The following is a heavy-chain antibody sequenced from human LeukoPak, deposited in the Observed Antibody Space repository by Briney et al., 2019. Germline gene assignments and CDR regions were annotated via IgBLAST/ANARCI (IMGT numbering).Heavy chain of an antibody. Sequence: SETLSLTCTVSGGSISSYYWSWIRQPPGKGLEWIGYIYYSGSTNYNPSLKSRVTISVDTSKNQFSLKLSSVTAADTAVYYCARGGGEHPGGFDYWGQGTLVTVSS. J-gene: IGHJ4*02. CDR1: GGSISSYY. D-gene: IGHD2-21*01. V-gene: IGHV4-59*01. CDR3: ARGGGEHPGGFDY. CDR2: IYYSGST.